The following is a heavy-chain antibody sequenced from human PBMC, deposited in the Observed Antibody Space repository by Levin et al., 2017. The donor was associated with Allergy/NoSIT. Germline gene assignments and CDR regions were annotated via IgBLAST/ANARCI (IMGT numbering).Heavy chain of an antibody. Sequence: MPSETLSLTCAISGDSVSSNSAAWNWIRQSPSRGLEWLGRTYYRSKWYNDYAVSVKSRITINPDTSKNQFSLQLNSVTPEDTAVYYCARVRRNYDSSGYFDYWGQGTLVTVSS. CDR1: GDSVSSNSAA. J-gene: IGHJ4*02. D-gene: IGHD3-22*01. V-gene: IGHV6-1*01. CDR3: ARVRRNYDSSGYFDY. CDR2: TYYRSKWYN.